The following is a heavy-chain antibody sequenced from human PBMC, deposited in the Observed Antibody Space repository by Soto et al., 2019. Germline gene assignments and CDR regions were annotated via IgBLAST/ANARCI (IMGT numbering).Heavy chain of an antibody. Sequence: GGSLRLSCAASGFTFSTYHMHWVRQAPGKGLEWVAVIWSDGSNKYYADSVKGRFTISRDNSKNTLYLQMNSLRVEDTAVYYCARIGSWALNFDYWGQGTQVTSPQ. J-gene: IGHJ4*02. CDR3: ARIGSWALNFDY. D-gene: IGHD6-13*01. CDR1: GFTFSTYH. V-gene: IGHV3-33*01. CDR2: IWSDGSNK.